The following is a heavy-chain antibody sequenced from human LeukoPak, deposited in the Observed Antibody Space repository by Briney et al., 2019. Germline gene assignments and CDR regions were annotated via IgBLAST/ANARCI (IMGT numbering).Heavy chain of an antibody. V-gene: IGHV3-30*18. CDR2: ISFDGSNE. J-gene: IGHJ1*01. CDR1: GFTFSSYG. CDR3: AKAWIQLLEYFQH. D-gene: IGHD5-18*01. Sequence: GGSLRLSCAASGFTFSSYGMHWVRQAPGKGLEWVAVISFDGSNEYYVDSVKGRFTISRDNSKNTLYLQMNSLRAEDTAVYYCAKAWIQLLEYFQHWGQGTLVTVSS.